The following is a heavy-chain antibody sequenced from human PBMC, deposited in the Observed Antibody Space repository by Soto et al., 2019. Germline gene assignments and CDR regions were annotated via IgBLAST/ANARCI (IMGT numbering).Heavy chain of an antibody. V-gene: IGHV4-34*01. CDR2: INHSGST. J-gene: IGHJ4*02. CDR3: ARGLSDTYDSSGYYDN. CDR1: GGSFSGYY. Sequence: SETLSLTCAVYGGSFSGYYWSWIRQPPGKGLEWIGEINHSGSTNYNPSLKSRVTISVDTSNNQFSLKLSSVTAADTAVYYCARGLSDTYDSSGYYDNWGQGTLVTVSS. D-gene: IGHD3-22*01.